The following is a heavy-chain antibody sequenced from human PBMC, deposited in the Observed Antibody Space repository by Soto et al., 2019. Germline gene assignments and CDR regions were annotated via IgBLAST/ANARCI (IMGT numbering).Heavy chain of an antibody. CDR3: ARDSEMANIIDYYYAMDV. Sequence: PSETLSLTCAVSGGSISSSNWWSWVRQPPGKGLEWIGEIYHSGSTNYNPSLKSRVTISVDKSKNQFSLKLSSVTAADTAVYYCARDSEMANIIDYYYAMDVWGQGTTVTVSS. D-gene: IGHD3-16*02. CDR2: IYHSGST. J-gene: IGHJ6*02. CDR1: GGSISSSNW. V-gene: IGHV4-4*02.